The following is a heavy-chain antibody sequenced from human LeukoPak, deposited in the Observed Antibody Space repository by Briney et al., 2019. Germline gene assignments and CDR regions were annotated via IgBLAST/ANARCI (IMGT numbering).Heavy chain of an antibody. V-gene: IGHV4-34*01. CDR1: GGSFSGYY. CDR3: ARGPVSTTDDEQLRAFDI. D-gene: IGHD1/OR15-1a*01. Sequence: SETLSLTCAVYGGSFSGYYWSWIRQPPGKGLEWIGEINHSGSTNYNPSLKSRVTISVDTSKDQFSLKLSSVTAADTAVYYCARGPVSTTDDEQLRAFDIWGQGTMVTVSS. CDR2: INHSGST. J-gene: IGHJ3*02.